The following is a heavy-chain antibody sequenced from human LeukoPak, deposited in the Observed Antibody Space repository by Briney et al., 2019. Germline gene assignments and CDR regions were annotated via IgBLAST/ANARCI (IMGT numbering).Heavy chain of an antibody. Sequence: GGTLRLSCAASGFTFSSYGMTWVRQAPGKGLEWVSTISGSGDSTYYAASVRGRFTISRDTSRSTLYLQMNSLRAEDAAVYYCAKAPVTSCRGAFCYPFDYWGQGTLVTVSS. V-gene: IGHV3-23*01. CDR1: GFTFSSYG. D-gene: IGHD2-15*01. CDR2: ISGSGDST. CDR3: AKAPVTSCRGAFCYPFDY. J-gene: IGHJ4*02.